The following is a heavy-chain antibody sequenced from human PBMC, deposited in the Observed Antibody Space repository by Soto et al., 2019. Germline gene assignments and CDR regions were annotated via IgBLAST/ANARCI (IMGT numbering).Heavy chain of an antibody. D-gene: IGHD3-10*01. Sequence: PSETLSLTCTVSGDSIRSSSYWGWIRQPPGKGLEWIGSIYSSGNTYYNPSLNSQVTISVDTSKNQFSLKLISVTAADTAVYYCARELWFGELLYFWFDPWGQGTLVTVSS. V-gene: IGHV4-38-2*02. CDR1: GDSIRSSSY. CDR3: ARELWFGELLYFWFDP. CDR2: IYSSGNT. J-gene: IGHJ5*02.